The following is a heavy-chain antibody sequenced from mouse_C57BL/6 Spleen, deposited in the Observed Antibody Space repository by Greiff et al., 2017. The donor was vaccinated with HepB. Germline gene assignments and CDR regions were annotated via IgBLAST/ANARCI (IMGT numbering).Heavy chain of an antibody. D-gene: IGHD1-1*01. V-gene: IGHV1-42*01. CDR2: INPSTGGT. Sequence: VHVKQSGPELVKPGASVKISCKASGYSFTGYYMNWVKQSPEKSLEWIGEINPSTGGTTYNQKFKAKATLTVDKSSSTAYMQLKSLTSEDSAVYYCASGSSRYYFDYWGQGTTLTVSS. J-gene: IGHJ2*01. CDR3: ASGSSRYYFDY. CDR1: GYSFTGYY.